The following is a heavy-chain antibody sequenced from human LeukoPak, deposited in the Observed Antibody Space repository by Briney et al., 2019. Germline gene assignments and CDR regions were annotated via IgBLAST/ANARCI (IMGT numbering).Heavy chain of an antibody. V-gene: IGHV1-69*01. CDR3: ARDLGIAAAGTGFDP. J-gene: IGHJ5*02. Sequence: ASVKVSCKASGGTFSSYAISWVRQAPGQGLEWMGGIIPIFGTANYAQKFQGRVTITADESTSTAYTELSSLRSEDTAVYYCARDLGIAAAGTGFDPWGQGTLVTVSS. CDR1: GGTFSSYA. CDR2: IIPIFGTA. D-gene: IGHD6-13*01.